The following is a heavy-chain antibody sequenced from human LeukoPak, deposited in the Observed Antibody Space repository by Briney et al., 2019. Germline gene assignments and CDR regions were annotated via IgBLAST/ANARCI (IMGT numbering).Heavy chain of an antibody. J-gene: IGHJ4*02. D-gene: IGHD6-13*01. Sequence: PGGSLRLSCAASGFPFSNYWMHWVRQAPGKGLVWVSRVNSDGSTKNYANSVKGRFTIPRDNAENTLYMRMNSLRPGDTAVYYCARGYYSSSRFDSWGQGTLVTVSS. V-gene: IGHV3-74*01. CDR3: ARGYYSSSRFDS. CDR2: VNSDGSTK. CDR1: GFPFSNYW.